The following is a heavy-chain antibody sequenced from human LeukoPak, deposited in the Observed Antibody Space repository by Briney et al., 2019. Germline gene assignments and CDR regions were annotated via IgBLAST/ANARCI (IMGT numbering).Heavy chain of an antibody. CDR3: ARSEGGYYYYYGMDV. V-gene: IGHV4-4*07. J-gene: IGHJ6*02. CDR2: ITTSGNT. Sequence: PSETLSLTCTISGGSISSHYWSWVRQTAGSGLEWIGRITTSGNTNYNPSLKGRVTVSLDTSKNQFSLKLSSVTAADTAVYYCARSEGGYYYYYGMDVWGQGTTVTVSS. CDR1: GGSISSHY. D-gene: IGHD3-16*01.